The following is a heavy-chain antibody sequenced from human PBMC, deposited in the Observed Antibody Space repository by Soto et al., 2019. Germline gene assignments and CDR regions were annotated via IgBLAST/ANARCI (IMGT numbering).Heavy chain of an antibody. J-gene: IGHJ2*01. D-gene: IGHD3-10*01. CDR3: ATGDLPYWYFDL. V-gene: IGHV1-69*13. CDR2: IIPIFGTA. CDR1: VGTFSSYA. Sequence: SVKLSCKDSVGTFSSYASSWLRHAPGQGLEWMGGIIPIFGTANYAQKFQGRVTITADESTRTAYMELSSLRSEDTAVYYCATGDLPYWYFDLSGRGTLVTVSS.